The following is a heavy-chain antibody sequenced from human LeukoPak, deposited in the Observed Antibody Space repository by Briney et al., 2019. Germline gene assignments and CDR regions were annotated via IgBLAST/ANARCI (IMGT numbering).Heavy chain of an antibody. V-gene: IGHV4-39*07. Sequence: PSETLSLTCTVSGGSISSSSYYWGWIRQPPGKGLEWIGSIYYSGSTYYNPSLKSRVTISVDTSKNQFSLKLSSVTAADTAVYYCASFSYYDSSGYRPWGQGTLVTVSS. CDR2: IYYSGST. D-gene: IGHD3-22*01. CDR1: GGSISSSSYY. J-gene: IGHJ5*02. CDR3: ASFSYYDSSGYRP.